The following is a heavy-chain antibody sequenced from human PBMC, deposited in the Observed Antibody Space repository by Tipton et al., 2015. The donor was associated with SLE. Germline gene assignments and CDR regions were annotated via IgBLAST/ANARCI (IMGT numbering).Heavy chain of an antibody. D-gene: IGHD3-10*01. J-gene: IGHJ3*02. CDR3: AREFGAFDI. CDR2: IYSGGST. Sequence: SLRLSCAASGFTFGDYAMSWVRQAPGKGLEWVSVIYSGGSTYYADSVKGRFTISRDNSKNTLYLQMNSLRAEDTAVYYCAREFGAFDIWGQGTMVTVSS. CDR1: GFTFGDYA. V-gene: IGHV3-53*05.